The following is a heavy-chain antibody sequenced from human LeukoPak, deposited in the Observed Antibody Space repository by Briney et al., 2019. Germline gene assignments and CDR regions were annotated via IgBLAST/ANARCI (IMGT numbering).Heavy chain of an antibody. D-gene: IGHD1-14*01. Sequence: ASVKVSCKAYGYTFTSYDIIWLRQAPGQGPECVGWIKPNSGNTGYAQKFQGRVTMTRDTSTSTAYMELNSLTYADTAVYYCTRNHLGLGLWGQGTMVTVSS. CDR2: IKPNSGNT. CDR1: GYTFTSYD. V-gene: IGHV1-8*01. J-gene: IGHJ3*01. CDR3: TRNHLGLGL.